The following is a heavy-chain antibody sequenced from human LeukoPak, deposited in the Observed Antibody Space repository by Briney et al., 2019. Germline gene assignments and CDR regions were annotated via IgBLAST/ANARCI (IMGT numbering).Heavy chain of an antibody. CDR2: IYYSGST. Sequence: SETLSLTCTVSGGSISGYYWSWIRQPPGKGLEWIGYIYYSGSTNYNPSLKSRVTISVDTSKNQFSLKLSSVTAADTAVYYCARAVVEMATLRAFDIWGQGTMVTVSS. V-gene: IGHV4-59*01. CDR3: ARAVVEMATLRAFDI. D-gene: IGHD5-24*01. J-gene: IGHJ3*02. CDR1: GGSISGYY.